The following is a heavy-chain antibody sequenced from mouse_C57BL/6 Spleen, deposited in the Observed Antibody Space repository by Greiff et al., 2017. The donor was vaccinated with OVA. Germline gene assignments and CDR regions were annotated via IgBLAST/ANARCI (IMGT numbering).Heavy chain of an antibody. CDR3: AIYYGDY. J-gene: IGHJ2*01. D-gene: IGHD2-1*01. CDR2: IDPSDSYT. CDR1: GYTFTSYW. V-gene: IGHV1-50*01. Sequence: QVQLKQPGAELVKPGASVKLSCKASGYTFTSYWMQWVKQRPGQGLEWIGEIDPSDSYTNYNQKFKGKATLTVDTSSSTAYMQLSSLTSEDSAVYYCAIYYGDYWGQGTTLTVSS.